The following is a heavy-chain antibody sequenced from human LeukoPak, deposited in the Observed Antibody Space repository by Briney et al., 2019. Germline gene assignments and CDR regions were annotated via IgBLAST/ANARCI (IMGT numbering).Heavy chain of an antibody. J-gene: IGHJ4*02. CDR1: GFTFSSYA. V-gene: IGHV3-30-3*01. D-gene: IGHD3-10*01. Sequence: PGRSLRLSCAASGFTFSSYAMHWVRQAPGKGLEWVAVISYDGSNKYYADSVKGRFTISRDNSKNTLYLQMNSLRAEDTAVYYCARTPRNMVRGVIYYFDYWGQGILVTVSS. CDR2: ISYDGSNK. CDR3: ARTPRNMVRGVIYYFDY.